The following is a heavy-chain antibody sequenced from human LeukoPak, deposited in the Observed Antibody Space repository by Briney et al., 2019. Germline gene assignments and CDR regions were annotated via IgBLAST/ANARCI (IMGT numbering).Heavy chain of an antibody. CDR3: ARMYYYDSSGYYRHFDY. CDR1: GGTFSSYA. Sequence: SVKVSCKASGGTFSSYAISWVRQAPGQGLEWMGRIIPIFGTANYAQKFQGRVTITTDESTSTAYMELSSLRSEDTAVYYCARMYYYDSSGYYRHFDYWGQGTLVTVSS. V-gene: IGHV1-69*05. D-gene: IGHD3-22*01. CDR2: IIPIFGTA. J-gene: IGHJ4*02.